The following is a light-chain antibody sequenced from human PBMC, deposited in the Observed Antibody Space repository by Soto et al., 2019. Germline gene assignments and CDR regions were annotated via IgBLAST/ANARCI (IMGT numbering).Light chain of an antibody. J-gene: IGKJ1*01. V-gene: IGKV1-5*03. CDR2: KAS. CDR1: QTISSW. CDR3: QHYNSDSEA. Sequence: DIQMTQSPSTLSGSVGDRVTITCWASQTISSWLAWYQQKPGKAPKLLIYKASTLKSGVPSRFSGSGSGTEFTLTISSLQPDDFATYYCQHYNSDSEAFGQGTKVELK.